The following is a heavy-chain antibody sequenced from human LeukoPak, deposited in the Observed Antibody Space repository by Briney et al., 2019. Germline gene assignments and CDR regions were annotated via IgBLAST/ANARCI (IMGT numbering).Heavy chain of an antibody. Sequence: GASVKVSCKASGYTFTSYGISWVRQAPGQELEWMGWISAYNGNTNHAQKFQGRVTMTTDTSTSTAYMELRSLRSDDTAVYYCARAIAAAATGDYWGQGTLVTVSS. CDR2: ISAYNGNT. CDR3: ARAIAAAATGDY. CDR1: GYTFTSYG. V-gene: IGHV1-18*01. J-gene: IGHJ4*02. D-gene: IGHD6-13*01.